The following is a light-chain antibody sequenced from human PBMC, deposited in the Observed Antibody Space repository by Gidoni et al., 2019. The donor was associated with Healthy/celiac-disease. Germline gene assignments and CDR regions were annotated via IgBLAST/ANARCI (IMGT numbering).Light chain of an antibody. CDR1: QSISSY. J-gene: IGKJ3*01. CDR2: AAS. Sequence: DIQMTQSPSSLSASVGDRVTITCQASQSISSYLHWYQQKPGKAPKLLIYAASSLQSGFPSRFSCSGSGTDFTLTISILQPEDFATYYCQQIYSTPFTFGPXTKVDIK. V-gene: IGKV1-39*01. CDR3: QQIYSTPFT.